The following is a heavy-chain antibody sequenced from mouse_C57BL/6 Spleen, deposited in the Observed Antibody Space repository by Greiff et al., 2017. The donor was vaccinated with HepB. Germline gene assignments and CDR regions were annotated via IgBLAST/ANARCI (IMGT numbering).Heavy chain of an antibody. CDR2: IDPEDGET. J-gene: IGHJ2*01. CDR1: GFNIKDYY. Sequence: VQLQQSGAELVKPGASVKLSCTASGFNIKDYYMHWVKQRTEQGLEWIGRIDPEDGETKYAPKFQGKATITADTSSNTAYLPLSSLTSEDTAVYYCASKEGYYFDYWGQGTTLTVSS. V-gene: IGHV14-2*01. CDR3: ASKEGYYFDY.